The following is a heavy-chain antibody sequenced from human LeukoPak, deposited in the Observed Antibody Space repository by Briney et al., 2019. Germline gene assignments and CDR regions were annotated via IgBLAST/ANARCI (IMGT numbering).Heavy chain of an antibody. Sequence: SGGSLRPSCAASGFTFTNYWMTWVRQAPGKGLEWVANIHKDGTEKFLLDSVKGRFTISRDNAENSLYLHMNNLRAEDTAVYYCTRGGRSTSYYWEYWGQGTLVTVSS. D-gene: IGHD6-13*01. J-gene: IGHJ4*02. CDR1: GFTFTNYW. CDR2: IHKDGTEK. V-gene: IGHV3-7*01. CDR3: TRGGRSTSYYWEY.